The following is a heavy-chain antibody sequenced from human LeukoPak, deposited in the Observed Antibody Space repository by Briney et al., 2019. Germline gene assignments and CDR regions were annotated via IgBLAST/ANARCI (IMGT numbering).Heavy chain of an antibody. D-gene: IGHD1-14*01. J-gene: IGHJ6*02. CDR3: ASYLISSTKYYYYGMDV. V-gene: IGHV4-59*01. CDR1: GGSISSYY. Sequence: SETLSLTCTVSGGSISSYYWSWIRRPPGKGLEWIGYIYYSGSTNYNPSLKSRVTISVDTSKNQFSLKLSSVTAADTAVYYCASYLISSTKYYYYGMDVWGQGTTVTVSS. CDR2: IYYSGST.